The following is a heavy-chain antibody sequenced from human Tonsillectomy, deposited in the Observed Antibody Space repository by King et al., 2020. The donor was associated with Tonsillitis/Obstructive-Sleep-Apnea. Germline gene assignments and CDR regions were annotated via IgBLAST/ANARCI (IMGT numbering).Heavy chain of an antibody. D-gene: IGHD6-13*01. CDR3: AAGVVLAADTESCYFDL. CDR1: GDTFNSYA. J-gene: IGHJ2*01. CDR2: IIPVIDIA. V-gene: IGHV1-69*09. Sequence: QEQLVQSGAEVKKPGSSVKVSCKTSGDTFNSYAINWVRQAPGQGLEWMGRIIPVIDIANYAQRFQGRVTITADKSTTTAHMELSSLRSEDTAVYYCAAGVVLAADTESCYFDLWGRGTLVTVSS.